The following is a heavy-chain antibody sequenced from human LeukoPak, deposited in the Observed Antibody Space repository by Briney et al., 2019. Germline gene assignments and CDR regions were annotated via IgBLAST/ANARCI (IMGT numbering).Heavy chain of an antibody. CDR2: IYPGDSDT. CDR3: ARVGGNYDSSGYQAQAARDVFATRNLWTPYYYYYYMDV. V-gene: IGHV5-51*01. J-gene: IGHJ6*03. CDR1: GYSFTSYW. Sequence: GESLKISCKGSGYSFTSYWIGWVRQLPGKGLEWMGIIYPGDSDTRYSPSFQGQVTISADKSISPAYLEWSSLKASDTAMYYCARVGGNYDSSGYQAQAARDVFATRNLWTPYYYYYYMDVWGKGTTVTVSS. D-gene: IGHD3-22*01.